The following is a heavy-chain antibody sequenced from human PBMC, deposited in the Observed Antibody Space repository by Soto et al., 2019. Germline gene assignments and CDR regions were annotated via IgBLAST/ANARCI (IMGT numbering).Heavy chain of an antibody. CDR2: IYYSGST. V-gene: IGHV4-61*08. J-gene: IGHJ4*02. D-gene: IGHD5-12*01. Sequence: PSETLSLTCTVSGGSISSGDCYWSWIRQPPGKGLEWIGYIYYSGSTNYNPSLKSRVTISVDTSKNQFSLKLSSVTAADTAVYYCARGQTSGYDHDYWGQGTLVTVSS. CDR3: ARGQTSGYDHDY. CDR1: GGSISSGDCY.